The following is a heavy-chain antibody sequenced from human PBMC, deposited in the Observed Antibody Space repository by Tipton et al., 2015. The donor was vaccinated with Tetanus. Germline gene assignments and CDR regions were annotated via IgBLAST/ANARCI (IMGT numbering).Heavy chain of an antibody. CDR2: ISGSGAT. Sequence: TLSLTCTVSGASLRGGDYHWSWIRQPPGKGLEWLAYISGSGATNSNYYLKSRITMTRDTSRNQFSLTLTSVTAADTAVYYCARVAENFDYWGQGTLVTVSS. CDR1: GASLRGGDYH. CDR3: ARVAENFDY. V-gene: IGHV4-61*08. D-gene: IGHD5-24*01. J-gene: IGHJ4*02.